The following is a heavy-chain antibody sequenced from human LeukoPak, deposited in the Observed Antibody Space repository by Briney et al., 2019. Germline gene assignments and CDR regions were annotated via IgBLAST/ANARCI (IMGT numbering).Heavy chain of an antibody. CDR2: IRAGDLTT. V-gene: IGHV3-23*01. CDR3: AADFWSGSMDV. Sequence: PGGSLRLSCVASGFTFSSYAMNWVRQAPGKGLEWVSVIRAGDLTTYYADSVKGRFTISRDNAKNSLYLQMNSLRAEDTAVFYCAADFWSGSMDVWGKGTTVTVSS. CDR1: GFTFSSYA. J-gene: IGHJ6*03. D-gene: IGHD3-3*01.